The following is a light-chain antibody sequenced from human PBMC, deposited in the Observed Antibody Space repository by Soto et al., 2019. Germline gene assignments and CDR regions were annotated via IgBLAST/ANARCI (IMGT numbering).Light chain of an antibody. J-gene: IGKJ3*01. CDR2: DAS. CDR3: QQFNSYPRT. Sequence: AIQLTQSPSSLSASVGDRVTITCRASQGISSALAWYQQKPGKAPKLLIYDASSLESGVPSRFGGSGSGTDFTLTISSLQPEDFATYYCQQFNSYPRTFGPGTKVDIK. CDR1: QGISSA. V-gene: IGKV1-13*02.